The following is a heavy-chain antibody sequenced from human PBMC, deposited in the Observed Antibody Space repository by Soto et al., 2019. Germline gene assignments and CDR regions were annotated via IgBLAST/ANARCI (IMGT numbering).Heavy chain of an antibody. CDR2: ISADNSNT. J-gene: IGHJ6*02. CDR1: GYTFYSHS. Sequence: QAQLVQSGAEVKKPGASVKVSCKASGYTFYSHSISWVRQAPGQGLEWMGRISADNSNTKYAQKFRGRVTMTTDTSTSTVYMELRNLRSDDTAVYYCARRIQQNSYYGMDVWGQGTTVTVSS. V-gene: IGHV1-18*01. D-gene: IGHD1-1*01. CDR3: ARRIQQNSYYGMDV.